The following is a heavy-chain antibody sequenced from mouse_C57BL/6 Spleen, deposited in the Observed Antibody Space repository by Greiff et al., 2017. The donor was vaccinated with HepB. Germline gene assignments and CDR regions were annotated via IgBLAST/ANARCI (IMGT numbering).Heavy chain of an antibody. J-gene: IGHJ2*01. CDR2: IYPGDGDT. Sequence: VQLQQSGPELVKPGASVKISCKASGYAFSSSWMNWVKQRPGKGLEWIGRIYPGDGDTNYNGKFKGKATLTADKSSSTAYMQLSSLTSEDSAVYFCARVGTTVVAHFDYWGQGTTLTVSS. CDR1: GYAFSSSW. CDR3: ARVGTTVVAHFDY. D-gene: IGHD1-1*01. V-gene: IGHV1-82*01.